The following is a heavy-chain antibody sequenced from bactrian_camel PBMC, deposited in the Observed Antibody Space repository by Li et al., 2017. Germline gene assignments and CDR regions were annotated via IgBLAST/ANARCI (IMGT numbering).Heavy chain of an antibody. CDR3: ATHYTADAGYSD. D-gene: IGHD4*01. J-gene: IGHJ4*01. CDR1: GFTFSSYY. V-gene: IGHV3-2*01. Sequence: VESGGGLVQPGGSLRLSCETSGFTFSSYYMSWVRQAPGKGLEWVSSRLSDGTRIYYADSVKGRFNISRDHAKNTIYLQMNSLKSEDTALYYCATHYTADAGYSDWGQGTQVTV. CDR2: RLSDGTRI.